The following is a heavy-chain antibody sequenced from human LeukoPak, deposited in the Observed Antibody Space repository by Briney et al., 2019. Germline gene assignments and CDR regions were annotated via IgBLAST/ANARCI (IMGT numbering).Heavy chain of an antibody. CDR3: AKKTSTVTTWDAFDT. D-gene: IGHD4-17*01. V-gene: IGHV3-30*02. Sequence: PGGSLRLSCAASGFTFSSYGMHWVRQAPGKGLEWVAFIRYDGSNKYYADSVKGRFTISRDNSKNTLYLQMNSLRAEDTAVYYCAKKTSTVTTWDAFDTWGQGTMVTVSS. J-gene: IGHJ3*02. CDR1: GFTFSSYG. CDR2: IRYDGSNK.